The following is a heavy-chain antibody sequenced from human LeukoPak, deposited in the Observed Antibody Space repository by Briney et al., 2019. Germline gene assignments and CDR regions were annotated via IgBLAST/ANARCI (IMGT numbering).Heavy chain of an antibody. CDR2: ISNSGGST. J-gene: IGHJ4*02. CDR1: GFTFSSYG. CDR3: AKAVAYGHFDY. D-gene: IGHD2-21*01. Sequence: GGSLRLSCAASGFTFSSYGMSWVRQAPGKGLEWVSAISNSGGSTPYADSVKGRFTISRDNSKNTLYLQMNSLRAEDAAVYYCAKAVAYGHFDYWGQGTLVTVSS. V-gene: IGHV3-23*01.